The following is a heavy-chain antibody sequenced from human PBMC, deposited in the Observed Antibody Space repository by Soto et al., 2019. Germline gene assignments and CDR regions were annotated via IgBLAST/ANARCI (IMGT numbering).Heavy chain of an antibody. CDR1: VFTFSSYD. CDR3: ARYSGYVE. J-gene: IGHJ4*02. V-gene: IGHV3-13*04. CDR2: IGNAGDI. D-gene: IGHD5-12*01. Sequence: PGGSLRLSCAASVFTFSSYDMHWVRQATGKGLEWVSGIGNAGDIYYADSVKGRFTISRDNAKNSLYLQMNSLRDEDTAVYYCARYSGYVEWGQGTLVTVSS.